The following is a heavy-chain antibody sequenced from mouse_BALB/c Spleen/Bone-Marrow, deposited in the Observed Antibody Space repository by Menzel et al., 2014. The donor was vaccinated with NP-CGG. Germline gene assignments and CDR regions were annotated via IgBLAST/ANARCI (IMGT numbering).Heavy chain of an antibody. Sequence: EVQRVESGGGLVQPGGSLRLSCATSGFTFTDNYMTWVRQPPGKALEWLGFIRNKANSHTTEYSASVKGRFTISRDNSHSILYLQMNTLRAEDSATYYCARDSDWFAYWGQGTLVTVSA. CDR2: IRNKANSHTT. CDR3: ARDSDWFAY. V-gene: IGHV7-3*02. J-gene: IGHJ3*01. CDR1: GFTFTDNY.